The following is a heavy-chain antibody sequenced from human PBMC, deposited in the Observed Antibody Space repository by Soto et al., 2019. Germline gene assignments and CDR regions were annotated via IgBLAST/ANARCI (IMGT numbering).Heavy chain of an antibody. CDR3: ARKRITMVRGVQERNYYYYYGMDV. CDR2: IIPIFGTA. V-gene: IGHV1-69*13. Sequence: SVKVSCKASGGTFSSYAISWVRQAPGQGLEWMGGIIPIFGTANYAQKFQGRVTITADESTSTAYMELSSLRSEDTAVYYCARKRITMVRGVQERNYYYYYGMDVWGQGTTVTVSS. J-gene: IGHJ6*02. D-gene: IGHD3-10*01. CDR1: GGTFSSYA.